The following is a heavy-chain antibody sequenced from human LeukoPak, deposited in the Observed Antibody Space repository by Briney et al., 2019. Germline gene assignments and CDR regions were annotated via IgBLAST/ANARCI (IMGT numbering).Heavy chain of an antibody. CDR3: ASKALGYSSSWYYWFDP. J-gene: IGHJ5*02. V-gene: IGHV4-34*01. D-gene: IGHD6-13*01. CDR2: INHSGST. CDR1: GGSFSGYY. Sequence: SETLSLTCAVYGGSFSGYYWSWIRQPPGKGLEWIGEINHSGSTNYNPSLKSRVTISVDTSKNQFSLKLSSVTAADTAVYYCASKALGYSSSWYYWFDPWGQGTLVTVSS.